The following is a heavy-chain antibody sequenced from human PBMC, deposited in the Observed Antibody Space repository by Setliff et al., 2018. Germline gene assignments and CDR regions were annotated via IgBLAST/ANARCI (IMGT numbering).Heavy chain of an antibody. CDR2: IKPGIDTA. J-gene: IGHJ6*02. CDR1: GDTFVSYY. Sequence: ASVKVSCKTSGDTFVSYYVHWVRQAPGQGLEWMGLIKPGIDTATYAQKFQGRVTMTRDTSAKIVFMELNGLRSDDTAVYYCATRTFAVIPHSGLGLDYFYGMDVWGRGTTVTVSS. D-gene: IGHD2-21*01. V-gene: IGHV1-46*01. CDR3: ATRTFAVIPHSGLGLDYFYGMDV.